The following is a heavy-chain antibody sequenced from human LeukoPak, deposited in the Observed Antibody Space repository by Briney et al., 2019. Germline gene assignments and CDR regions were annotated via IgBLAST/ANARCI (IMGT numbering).Heavy chain of an antibody. D-gene: IGHD2-15*01. CDR3: TTDVVVVAANSDY. J-gene: IGHJ4*02. V-gene: IGHV3-15*01. Sequence: GGSLRLSCAASGFTFSNAWMSWVRQAPGKGLEWVGRIKSKTDGGTTDYAAPVKGRFTISRDDSKNTLYLQMNSLKTEDTAVYYCTTDVVVVAANSDYWGQGTLVTVSS. CDR1: GFTFSNAW. CDR2: IKSKTDGGTT.